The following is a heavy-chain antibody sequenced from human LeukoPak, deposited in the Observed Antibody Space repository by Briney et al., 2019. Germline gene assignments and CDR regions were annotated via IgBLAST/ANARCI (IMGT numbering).Heavy chain of an antibody. J-gene: IGHJ4*02. CDR3: ASSYDSSGYYLEY. D-gene: IGHD3-22*01. Sequence: SETLSLTCAVYGGSFSGYYWSWIRQPPGKGLEWIGEINHSGSTNYNPSLKSRVTISVDTSKNQFSLKLSSVTAADTAVYDCASSYDSSGYYLEYWGQGTLVTVSS. CDR2: INHSGST. CDR1: GGSFSGYY. V-gene: IGHV4-34*01.